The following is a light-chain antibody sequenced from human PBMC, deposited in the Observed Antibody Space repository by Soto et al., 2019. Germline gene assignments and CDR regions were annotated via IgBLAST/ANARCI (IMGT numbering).Light chain of an antibody. Sequence: IVLTQCPATLSVSPGERATLSCRASQDLXSNVVWDEGRPGQAPRPLISXASTRAPGIPARFSGSGCGTEFTLTISGLQSDDLTVYSCLQYHNLLAFGQGTKVDIK. CDR2: XAS. V-gene: IGKV3-15*01. J-gene: IGKJ1*01. CDR1: QDLXSN. CDR3: LQYHNLLA.